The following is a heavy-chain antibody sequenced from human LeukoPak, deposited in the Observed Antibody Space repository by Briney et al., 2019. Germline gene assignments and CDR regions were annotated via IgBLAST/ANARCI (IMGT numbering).Heavy chain of an antibody. D-gene: IGHD3-10*01. V-gene: IGHV3-7*03. J-gene: IGHJ4*02. CDR1: RFTFSSYW. Sequence: GGSLRLSCAASRFTFSSYWMSWVRQAPGKGLEWVANIKQDGSEKYYVDSVKGRFTISRDNAKNSLYLQMNSLRAEDMAVYYCARARDGYYGSGKNYYFDYWGQGTLVTVSS. CDR2: IKQDGSEK. CDR3: ARARDGYYGSGKNYYFDY.